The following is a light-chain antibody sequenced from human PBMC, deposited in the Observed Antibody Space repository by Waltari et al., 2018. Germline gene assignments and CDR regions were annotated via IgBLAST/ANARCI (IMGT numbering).Light chain of an antibody. CDR2: WAS. CDR1: ESVLYSSNNKNH. CDR3: QQYYNTPLT. V-gene: IGKV4-1*01. Sequence: DIVMTQSPESLAVSLGERATISCKTSESVLYSSNNKNHLAWYQQKPGQPPRLLLYWASTWEAGVPGRFIGSGSETEFALTVTSLQAEDVAVYYCQQYYNTPLTFGGGTKVGVK. J-gene: IGKJ4*01.